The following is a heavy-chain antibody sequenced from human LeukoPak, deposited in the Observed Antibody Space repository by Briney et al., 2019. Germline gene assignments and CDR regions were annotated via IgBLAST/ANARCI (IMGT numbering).Heavy chain of an antibody. CDR3: VKRQRGFTYGTADY. Sequence: GGSLRLSCAASGFTFSSYAMSWVRQAPGKGLEWVSAISGSGGSTYYADSVKGRFTISRDDSKNTLYLQMNCLRAEDTAVYYCVKRQRGFTYGTADYWGQGTLVTVSS. CDR2: ISGSGGST. D-gene: IGHD5-18*01. CDR1: GFTFSSYA. J-gene: IGHJ4*02. V-gene: IGHV3-23*01.